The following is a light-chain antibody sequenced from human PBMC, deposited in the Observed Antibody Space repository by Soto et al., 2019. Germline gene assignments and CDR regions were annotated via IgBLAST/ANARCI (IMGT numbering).Light chain of an antibody. CDR3: SSYTGSSTREV. Sequence: QSVLTQPASVSGSPGQSITISCTGTSSDVGGYNYVSRYQQHPGKAPKLMIYDVSNRPSGVSNRFSGSKSGNTASLTISGLQAEDEADYYCSSYTGSSTREVFGTGTKVTVL. J-gene: IGLJ1*01. V-gene: IGLV2-14*01. CDR2: DVS. CDR1: SSDVGGYNY.